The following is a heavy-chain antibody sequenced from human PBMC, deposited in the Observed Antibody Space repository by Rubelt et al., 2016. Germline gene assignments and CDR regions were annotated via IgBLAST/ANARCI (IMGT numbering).Heavy chain of an antibody. J-gene: IGHJ5*02. V-gene: IGHV1-46*01. CDR1: GYTFTSYY. D-gene: IGHD3-3*01. CDR2: INPSVGST. Sequence: QVQLVQSGAEVKKPGASVKVSCKASGYTFTSYYMHWVRQAPGQGLEWMGIINPSVGSTSYAQKCQGRVTMTRDTSTSTVYMELSSLRSEDTAVYYCARSPRYDFEDNWFDPWGQGTLVTVSS. CDR3: ARSPRYDFEDNWFDP.